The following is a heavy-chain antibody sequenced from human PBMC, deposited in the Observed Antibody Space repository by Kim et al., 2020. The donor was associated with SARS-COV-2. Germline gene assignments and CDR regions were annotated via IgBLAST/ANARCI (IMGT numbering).Heavy chain of an antibody. Sequence: GWSLRLSCAASGFTFDDYAMHWVRQAPGKGLERVSGISWNSGSIGYADSVKGRFTISRDNAKNSLYLQMNSLRAEDTALYYCAKDMGYSGYDVYFDYWGQGTLVTVSS. CDR3: AKDMGYSGYDVYFDY. J-gene: IGHJ4*02. CDR1: GFTFDDYA. D-gene: IGHD5-12*01. CDR2: ISWNSGSI. V-gene: IGHV3-9*01.